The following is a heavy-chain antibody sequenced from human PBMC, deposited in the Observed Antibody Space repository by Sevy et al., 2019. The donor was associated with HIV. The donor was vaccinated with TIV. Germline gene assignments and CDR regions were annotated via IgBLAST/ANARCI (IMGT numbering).Heavy chain of an antibody. D-gene: IGHD3-16*02. CDR3: ARVLSPTKYYDYIWGSYRDYYYYGMDV. Sequence: GGSLRLSCAASGFTLSSYWMHWVRQAPGKGLVWVSRINSDGSSTSYADSVKGRFTISRDNAKNTLYLQMNSLRAEDTAVYYCARVLSPTKYYDYIWGSYRDYYYYGMDVWGQGPTVTVSS. CDR2: INSDGSST. J-gene: IGHJ6*02. CDR1: GFTLSSYW. V-gene: IGHV3-74*01.